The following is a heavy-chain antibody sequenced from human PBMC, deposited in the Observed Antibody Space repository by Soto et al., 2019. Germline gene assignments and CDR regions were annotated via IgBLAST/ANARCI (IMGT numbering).Heavy chain of an antibody. V-gene: IGHV1-3*05. CDR1: GYTFTSYA. CDR2: TNAGNGNT. Sequence: QVQLVQSGAEEKKPGASVKVSCKASGYTFTSYAMHWVRQAPGQRLEWMGWTNAGNGNTKYSQKFQGRVTITRDTSASTAYMELSSLRSEDTAVYYCARAVGGPTSNLDYWGQGTLVTVSS. CDR3: ARAVGGPTSNLDY. J-gene: IGHJ4*02. D-gene: IGHD3-16*01.